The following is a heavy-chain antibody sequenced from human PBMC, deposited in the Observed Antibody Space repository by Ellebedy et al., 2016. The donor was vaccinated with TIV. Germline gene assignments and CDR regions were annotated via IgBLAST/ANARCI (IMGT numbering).Heavy chain of an antibody. Sequence: AASVKVSCKASGYTLTGSYMHWVRQAPGQGLEWMGWINPNSGDTHYVQNFQGRVTMTRDTSTGTAYMELSRLRSDDTAVYYCARGCSKTTCSGDYSYDMAVWGQGTTVTVSS. CDR3: ARGCSKTTCSGDYSYDMAV. V-gene: IGHV1-2*02. D-gene: IGHD2-2*01. J-gene: IGHJ6*02. CDR2: INPNSGDT. CDR1: GYTLTGSY.